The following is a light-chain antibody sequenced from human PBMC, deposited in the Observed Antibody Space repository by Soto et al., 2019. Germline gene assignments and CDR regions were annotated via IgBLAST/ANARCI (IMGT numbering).Light chain of an antibody. V-gene: IGKV3D-15*01. J-gene: IGKJ5*01. Sequence: EIVLTQSPATLSLSPGERATLSCRASQSVSNNYLAWYQQQPGQAPRLLIYGASTRASDTPARFSGSGSVTEFALTISSLQSEDFAVYYCQQYNNWPITFGQGTRLEIK. CDR3: QQYNNWPIT. CDR2: GAS. CDR1: QSVSNN.